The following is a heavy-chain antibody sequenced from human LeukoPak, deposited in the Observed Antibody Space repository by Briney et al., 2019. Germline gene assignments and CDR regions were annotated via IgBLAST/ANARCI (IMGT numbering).Heavy chain of an antibody. J-gene: IGHJ6*02. V-gene: IGHV4-59*01. CDR3: ARLPYGGNSWYYYYYGMDV. CDR1: GGSISSYY. D-gene: IGHD4-23*01. Sequence: SETLSLTCTVSGGSISSYYWSWIRQPPGKGLEWIGYIYYSGSTNYNPSLKSRVTISVDTSKNQFSLKLSSVTAADTAVYYCARLPYGGNSWYYYYYGMDVWGQGTTVTVSS. CDR2: IYYSGST.